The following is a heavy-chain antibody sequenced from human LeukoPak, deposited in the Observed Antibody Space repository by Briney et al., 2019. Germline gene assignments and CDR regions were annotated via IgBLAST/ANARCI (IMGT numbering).Heavy chain of an antibody. CDR3: ARGRSPSGTSTGNLNY. J-gene: IGHJ4*02. V-gene: IGHV4-31*03. CDR1: GASISRTTYY. D-gene: IGHD1-26*01. CDR2: VYYSGST. Sequence: SETLSLTCTVSGASISRTTYYWSWIRQHPGKGLEWIGFVYYSGSTYYNPSLRSRVTMSVDTSTNTFSLRLTSVTAADTAIYYCARGRSPSGTSTGNLNYWGQGTLVTVSS.